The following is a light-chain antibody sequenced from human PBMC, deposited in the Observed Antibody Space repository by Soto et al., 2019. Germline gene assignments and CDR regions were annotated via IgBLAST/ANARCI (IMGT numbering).Light chain of an antibody. CDR3: LQYEEWPPSIT. J-gene: IGKJ5*01. CDR2: GAS. V-gene: IGKV3-15*01. Sequence: EIVMTQSPATLSVSPGDRATLSCRAGQPLNNNVAWYQHKPGQAPRLLIYGASTRAPGISARFSGSGSGTEFTLTISSLQSEDFAVYYCLQYEEWPPSITFGQGTRLEIK. CDR1: QPLNNN.